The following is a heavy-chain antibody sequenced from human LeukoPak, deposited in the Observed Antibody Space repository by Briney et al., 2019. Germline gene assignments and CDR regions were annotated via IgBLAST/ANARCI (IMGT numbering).Heavy chain of an antibody. Sequence: EASVKVSCKASGYTFTSYGISWVRQAPGQGLEWMGWISAYNGNTNYAQKLQGRVTMTTDTSTSTAYMELRSLRSDDTAVYYCARDPDGSGSYYNVLIGDYWGQGTLVTVSS. D-gene: IGHD3-10*01. CDR1: GYTFTSYG. CDR3: ARDPDGSGSYYNVLIGDY. CDR2: ISAYNGNT. J-gene: IGHJ4*02. V-gene: IGHV1-18*01.